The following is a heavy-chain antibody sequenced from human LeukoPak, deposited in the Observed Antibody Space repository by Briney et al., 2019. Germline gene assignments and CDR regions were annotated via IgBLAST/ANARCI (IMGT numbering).Heavy chain of an antibody. CDR3: ARAIVGAYFDY. J-gene: IGHJ4*02. D-gene: IGHD1-26*01. CDR2: ISGSAGST. CDR1: GFTFNSYA. V-gene: IGHV3-23*01. Sequence: GGSLRLSCAASGFTFNSYAMNWVRQAPGKGLEWVSGISGSAGSTYYADSVKGRFTISRDNSKNTLYLQMSSLRAEDTAVYYCARAIVGAYFDYWGQGTLVTVSS.